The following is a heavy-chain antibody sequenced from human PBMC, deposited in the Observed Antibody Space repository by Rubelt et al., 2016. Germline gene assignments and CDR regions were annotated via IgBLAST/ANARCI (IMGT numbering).Heavy chain of an antibody. CDR3: ARGASPWYYGTNDYYHY. J-gene: IGHJ4*02. CDR2: VNHAAVT. D-gene: IGHD3-10*01. Sequence: QVQLQQWGEGLLKPSETLSLTCVVSGGSFSGYSWSWVRQPPEKGLEWIGDVNHAAVTVYSPSLKSRVTISLDTSKNHLSLMLYVVTAADTAVYYCARGASPWYYGTNDYYHYWGPGSQVVVSS. CDR1: GGSFSGYS. V-gene: IGHV4-34*02.